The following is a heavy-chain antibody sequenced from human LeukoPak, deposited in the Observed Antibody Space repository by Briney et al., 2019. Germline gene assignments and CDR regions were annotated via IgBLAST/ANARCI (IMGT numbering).Heavy chain of an antibody. CDR3: ARVHSSSWYPHYYYYYMDV. V-gene: IGHV1-8*01. D-gene: IGHD6-13*01. CDR2: MNPNSGNT. Sequence: APVKVSCKASGYTFTSYDINWVRQATGQGLEWMGWMNPNSGNTGYAQKFQGRVTMTRNTSISTAYMGLSSLRSEDTAVYYCARVHSSSWYPHYYYYYMDVWGKGTTVTVSS. CDR1: GYTFTSYD. J-gene: IGHJ6*03.